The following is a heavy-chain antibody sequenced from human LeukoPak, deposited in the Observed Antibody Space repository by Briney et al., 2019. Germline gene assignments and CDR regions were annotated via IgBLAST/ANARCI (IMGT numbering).Heavy chain of an antibody. CDR1: GFTFSSYV. Sequence: PGGSLRLSCAASGFTFSSYVMSWVRQAPGRGLEWVSAISGSGDYTYYVDSVKGRFTISRDNSKNTLYLQMNSLRAEDTAIYYCAKGIATFGVVTLGDYFDYWGQGTLVTVSS. CDR3: AKGIATFGVVTLGDYFDY. D-gene: IGHD3-3*01. V-gene: IGHV3-23*01. CDR2: ISGSGDYT. J-gene: IGHJ4*02.